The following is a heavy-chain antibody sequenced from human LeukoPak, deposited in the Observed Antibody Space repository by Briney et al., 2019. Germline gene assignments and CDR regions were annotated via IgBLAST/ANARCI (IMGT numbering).Heavy chain of an antibody. J-gene: IGHJ5*02. Sequence: GGSLRLSCAASGFTFSSYSMNWVRQAPGKGLEWVSSISSSSSYIYYADSVKGRFTISRDNAKNSLYLQMNSLRAEDTAVYYCARGGGAAAFNWFDPWGQGTLVTVSS. D-gene: IGHD6-13*01. V-gene: IGHV3-21*01. CDR3: ARGGGAAAFNWFDP. CDR2: ISSSSSYI. CDR1: GFTFSSYS.